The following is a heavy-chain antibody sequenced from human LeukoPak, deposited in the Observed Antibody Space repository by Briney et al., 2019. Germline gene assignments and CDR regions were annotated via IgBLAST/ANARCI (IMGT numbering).Heavy chain of an antibody. CDR1: GGSFSGYY. Sequence: PSETLSLTCAVYGGSFSGYYWSWIRQPPGKGLEWIGEINHSGSTNYNPSLKRRVTISVDTSKNQFSLKLSSVTAADTAVYYCARSYYDFWSGYHYYFDYWGQGTLVTVSS. V-gene: IGHV4-34*01. J-gene: IGHJ4*02. D-gene: IGHD3-3*01. CDR2: INHSGST. CDR3: ARSYYDFWSGYHYYFDY.